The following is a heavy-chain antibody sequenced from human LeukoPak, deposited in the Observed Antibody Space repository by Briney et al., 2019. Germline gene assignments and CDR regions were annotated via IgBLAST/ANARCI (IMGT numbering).Heavy chain of an antibody. V-gene: IGHV4-4*07. J-gene: IGHJ4*02. CDR3: ASLTMVRGVFDY. Sequence: SETLSLTCTVSGGSISSYYWSWIRQPAGKGLESIGHISTSGSTNYNPSLKSRVIISVDTSKNQFSLKLSSVTAADTAVYYCASLTMVRGVFDYWGQGTLVTVSS. D-gene: IGHD3-10*01. CDR1: GGSISSYY. CDR2: ISTSGST.